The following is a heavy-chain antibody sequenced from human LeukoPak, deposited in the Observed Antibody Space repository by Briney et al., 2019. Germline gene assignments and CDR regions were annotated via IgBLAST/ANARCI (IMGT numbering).Heavy chain of an antibody. J-gene: IGHJ3*02. Sequence: GGSLRLSCAASGFTVSSNYMSWVRQAPGKGLEWVSVIYSGGSTYYADSVKGRFTISRDNSKNTLYLQMNSLRAEDTAVYYCARNPCIVGASCAFDIWGQGTMVTVSS. CDR3: ARNPCIVGASCAFDI. CDR2: IYSGGST. D-gene: IGHD1-26*01. V-gene: IGHV3-66*02. CDR1: GFTVSSNY.